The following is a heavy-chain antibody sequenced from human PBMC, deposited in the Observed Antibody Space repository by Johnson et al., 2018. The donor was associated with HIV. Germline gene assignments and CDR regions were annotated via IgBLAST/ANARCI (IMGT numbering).Heavy chain of an antibody. V-gene: IGHV3-30*04. Sequence: QVQLVESGGGVVQPGTSLRLSCAASGFTFRNYAMHWVRQAPGKGLEWVAVLSYDGSNKYYADSVKGRFTISRDNSKNTLSLQMNSPRVDDTAIYYCARVRAGRENAFDIWGQGTMVTVSS. CDR3: ARVRAGRENAFDI. CDR2: LSYDGSNK. D-gene: IGHD1-26*01. CDR1: GFTFRNYA. J-gene: IGHJ3*02.